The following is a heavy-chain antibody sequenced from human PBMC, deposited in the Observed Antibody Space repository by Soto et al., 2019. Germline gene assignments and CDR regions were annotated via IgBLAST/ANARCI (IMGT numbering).Heavy chain of an antibody. D-gene: IGHD3-10*01. CDR1: GFTFSWYA. CDR2: ISASGGST. Sequence: GGSLRLSCAASGFTFSWYAMTWVRQAPGKGLEWVSGISASGGSTYSSDSMRGRFTSSRDNSKNMLYLQMNSLRAEDTAVYYCEKDLSSGEVLWDFDFWGQGALVTVSS. J-gene: IGHJ4*02. V-gene: IGHV3-23*01. CDR3: EKDLSSGEVLWDFDF.